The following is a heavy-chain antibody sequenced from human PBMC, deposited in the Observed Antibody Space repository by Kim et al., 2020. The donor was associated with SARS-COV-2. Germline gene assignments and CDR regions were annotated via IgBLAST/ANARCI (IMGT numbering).Heavy chain of an antibody. D-gene: IGHD3-16*01. CDR2: IIPIFGTA. J-gene: IGHJ4*02. CDR1: GGTFSSYA. V-gene: IGHV1-69*13. Sequence: SVKVSCKASGGTFSSYAISWVRQAPGQGLEWMGGIIPIFGTANYAQKFQGRVTITADESTSTAYMELSSLRSEDTAVYYCARGGEVYVVTLYFDYWGQGTLVTVSS. CDR3: ARGGEVYVVTLYFDY.